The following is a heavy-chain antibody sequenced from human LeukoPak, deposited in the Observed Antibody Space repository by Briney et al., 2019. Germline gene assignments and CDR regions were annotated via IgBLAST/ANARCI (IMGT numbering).Heavy chain of an antibody. CDR2: ISYDGSNK. D-gene: IGHD4-17*01. CDR1: GFSFRNYG. J-gene: IGHJ4*02. Sequence: GGSLRLSCAASGFSFRNYGMHWVRQAPGKGLDWVAVISYDGSNKYYADSVKGRFTISRDNSKNTLYLQMNSLRAEDTAVYYCARDSTVTRFDYWGQGPLVTVSS. V-gene: IGHV3-30*19. CDR3: ARDSTVTRFDY.